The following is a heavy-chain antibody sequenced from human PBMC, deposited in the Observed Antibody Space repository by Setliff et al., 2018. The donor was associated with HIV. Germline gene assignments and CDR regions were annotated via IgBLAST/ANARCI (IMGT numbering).Heavy chain of an antibody. D-gene: IGHD5-12*01. J-gene: IGHJ4*02. CDR1: GGSISSYY. V-gene: IGHV4-34*01. CDR3: ARMYSGYDWSPAGARTRYFDY. CDR2: INHSGST. Sequence: PSETLSLTCTVSGGSISSYYWSWIRQPPGKGLEWIGGINHSGSTNYNPSLKSRVTISVDTSKSQFSLRLNSVTATDTALYYCARMYSGYDWSPAGARTRYFDYWGQGTLVTVSS.